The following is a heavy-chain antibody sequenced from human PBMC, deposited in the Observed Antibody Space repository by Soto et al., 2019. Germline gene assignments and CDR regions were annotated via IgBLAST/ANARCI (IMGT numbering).Heavy chain of an antibody. CDR2: MNPNSGNT. J-gene: IGHJ6*02. CDR1: GYTFTSYD. D-gene: IGHD6-13*01. CDR3: ASSGDSPSCDYYYYYGMDV. V-gene: IGHV1-8*01. Sequence: QVQLVQSGAEVKKPGASVKVSCKASGYTFTSYDINWVRQATGQGLEWMGWMNPNSGNTGYAQKFQGRVTMTRNTSICTAYMELCSLRSEDVALSYCASSGDSPSCDYYYYYGMDVWGQGTTVTVSS.